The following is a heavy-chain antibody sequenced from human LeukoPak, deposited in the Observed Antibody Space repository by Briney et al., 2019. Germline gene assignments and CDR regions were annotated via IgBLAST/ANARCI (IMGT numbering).Heavy chain of an antibody. V-gene: IGHV3-66*01. D-gene: IGHD6-13*01. CDR2: IYSGGST. CDR3: ARELGIGYVGFDY. CDR1: GFTVSSNY. J-gene: IGHJ4*02. Sequence: GGSLRLSCAASGFTVSSNYMSWVRQAPGKGLEWVSVIYSGGSTYYADSVKGRFTISRDNSKNTLYLQMNSLRAEDTAVYYCARELGIGYVGFDYWGQGTLVTVSS.